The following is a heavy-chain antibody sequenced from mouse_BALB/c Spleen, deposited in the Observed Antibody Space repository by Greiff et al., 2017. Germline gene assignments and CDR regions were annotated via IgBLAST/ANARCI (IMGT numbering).Heavy chain of an antibody. CDR1: GFNIKDSY. Sequence: EVQLQQSGAELVKPGASVKFSCTASGFNIKDSYMHWVKQRPEQGLEWIGRIDPANGNTKYDPKFQGKATITADTSTNTAYLQLSSLTSEDTAVYYGTRRGCYAMDYWGQGTSVTVSS. V-gene: IGHV14-3*02. CDR2: IDPANGNT. J-gene: IGHJ4*01. CDR3: TRRGCYAMDY.